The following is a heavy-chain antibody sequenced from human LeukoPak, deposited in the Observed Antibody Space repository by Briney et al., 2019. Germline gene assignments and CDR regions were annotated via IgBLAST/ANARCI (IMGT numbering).Heavy chain of an antibody. CDR2: ISSSSNVI. J-gene: IGHJ4*02. D-gene: IGHD5-18*01. Sequence: PGGSLRLSYAASGFTFSSYSMNWVRQAPGKGLEWVSYISSSSNVIDSADSVKGRFTISRDNAKNSLSLQMNSLRVEDTAVYSCARARGYSYGYSDYWGQGTLVTVSS. CDR3: ARARGYSYGYSDY. V-gene: IGHV3-48*01. CDR1: GFTFSSYS.